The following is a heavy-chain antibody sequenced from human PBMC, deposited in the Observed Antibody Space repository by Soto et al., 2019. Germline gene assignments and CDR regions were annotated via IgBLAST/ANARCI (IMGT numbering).Heavy chain of an antibody. CDR1: GYTFISYD. CDR2: INPSGGST. CDR3: ARDRPGTAMVFPYYYYYGMDV. V-gene: IGHV1-46*01. D-gene: IGHD5-18*01. J-gene: IGHJ6*02. Sequence: ASVKVSCKASGYTFISYDMHWVRQAPGQGLEWMGIINPSGGSTSYAQKFQGRVTMTRDTSTSTVYMELSSLRSEDTAVYYCARDRPGTAMVFPYYYYYGMDVWGQGTTVTVSS.